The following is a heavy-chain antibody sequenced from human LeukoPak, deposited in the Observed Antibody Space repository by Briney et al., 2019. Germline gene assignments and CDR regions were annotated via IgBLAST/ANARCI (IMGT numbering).Heavy chain of an antibody. CDR1: GFTFSSYA. CDR2: ISGSGGST. CDR3: AKSSGIAARPAGYYYGMDV. V-gene: IGHV3-23*01. J-gene: IGHJ6*02. D-gene: IGHD6-6*01. Sequence: GGSLRLSCAASGFTFSSYAMSWVRQAPGKGLEWVSAISGSGGSTYYADSVKGRFTISRDSSKNTLYLQMNSLRAEDTAVYYCAKSSGIAARPAGYYYGMDVWGQGTTVTVSS.